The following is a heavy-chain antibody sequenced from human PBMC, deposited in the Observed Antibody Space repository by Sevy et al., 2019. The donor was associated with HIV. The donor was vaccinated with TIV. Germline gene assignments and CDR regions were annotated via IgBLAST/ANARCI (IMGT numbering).Heavy chain of an antibody. D-gene: IGHD2-8*01. CDR1: GFTFSTYT. J-gene: IGHJ4*02. Sequence: GGSLRLSCAASGFTFSTYTMNWVRQAPGKGLEWVSTLSFGCGKINYADSVKGRFTISRDNSKSSVYLQMNNMRVEDTAVYYCAREGCTKPHDYWGQGTLVTVSS. CDR2: LSFGCGKI. CDR3: AREGCTKPHDY. V-gene: IGHV3-23*01.